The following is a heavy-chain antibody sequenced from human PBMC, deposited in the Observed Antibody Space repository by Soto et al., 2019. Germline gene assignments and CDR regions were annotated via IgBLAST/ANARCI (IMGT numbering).Heavy chain of an antibody. V-gene: IGHV4-34*01. J-gene: IGHJ4*02. Sequence: SETLSLTCTVQGGSFSGYYWSWIRQPPGKGLEWIGEINQSGSTDSNPSLKSRVTISVDTSKNQFSLNLSSVTAADTAVYFCARLAVESRRFDYGGQGKLVTVSS. CDR3: ARLAVESRRFDY. CDR1: GGSFSGYY. CDR2: INQSGST. D-gene: IGHD3-3*02.